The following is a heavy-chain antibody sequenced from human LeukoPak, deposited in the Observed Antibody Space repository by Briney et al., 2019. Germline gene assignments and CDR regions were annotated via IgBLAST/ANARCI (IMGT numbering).Heavy chain of an antibody. Sequence: ASVKVSCKAFGYTFTSNYMHWVRQAPGQGPEWMGVISPSGGSTTYAQKFQGRVTLTRDMSTSTDYLELSSLRSEDTAVYYCARIAGPRGDSDYWGQGTLVTVSS. CDR1: GYTFTSNY. CDR3: ARIAGPRGDSDY. J-gene: IGHJ4*02. V-gene: IGHV1-46*01. D-gene: IGHD3-10*01. CDR2: ISPSGGST.